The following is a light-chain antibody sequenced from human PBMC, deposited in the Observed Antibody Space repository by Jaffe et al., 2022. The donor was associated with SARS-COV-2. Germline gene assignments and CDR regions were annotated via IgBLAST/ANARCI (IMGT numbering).Light chain of an antibody. CDR2: RND. Sequence: QSALTQPPSASGTPGQRLTISCSGSSSNLGSNFVYWYRQFPGRAPELLIYRNDQRAPGVPDRFSGSRSGTSASLAISGVRSEDEADYYCAAWDDSLGGRALFGGGTKVTVL. CDR1: SSNLGSNF. J-gene: IGLJ2*01. CDR3: AAWDDSLGGRAL. V-gene: IGLV1-47*01.